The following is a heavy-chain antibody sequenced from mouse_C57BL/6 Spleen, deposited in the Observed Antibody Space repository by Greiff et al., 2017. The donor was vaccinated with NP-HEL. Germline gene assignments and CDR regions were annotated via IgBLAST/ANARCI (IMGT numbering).Heavy chain of an antibody. D-gene: IGHD1-1*01. J-gene: IGHJ3*01. CDR3: ARWVTTVVAEAY. CDR1: GYTFTSYW. CDR2: IDPSDSYT. V-gene: IGHV1-59*01. Sequence: VQLQQPGAELVRPGTSVKLSCKASGYTFTSYWMHWVKQRPGQGLEWIGVIDPSDSYTNYNQKFKGKATLTVDTSSSTAYMQLSSLTSEDSAVYYCARWVTTVVAEAYWGQGTLVTVSA.